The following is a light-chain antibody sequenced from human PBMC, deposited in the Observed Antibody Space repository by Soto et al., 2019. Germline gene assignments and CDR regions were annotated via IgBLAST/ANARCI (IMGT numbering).Light chain of an antibody. Sequence: ETVLTQSPPTLSLSPGEGATLSCRASQSVSKYLAWYQQKPGQAPRLLIYDASTRAHGIPARFSGSGSGTDFTLTISSLEPEDFAVYYWQQRSNWPPSFGGGTKVEIK. J-gene: IGKJ4*01. V-gene: IGKV3-11*01. CDR1: QSVSKY. CDR3: QQRSNWPPS. CDR2: DAS.